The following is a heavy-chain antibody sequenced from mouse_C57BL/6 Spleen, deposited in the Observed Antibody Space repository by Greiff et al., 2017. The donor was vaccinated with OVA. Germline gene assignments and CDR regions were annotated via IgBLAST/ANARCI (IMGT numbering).Heavy chain of an antibody. CDR1: GFNIKDYY. CDR2: IDPEDGET. Sequence: VQLQQSGAELVKPGASVKLSCTASGFNIKDYYMHWVKQRTEQGLEWIGRIDPEDGETKYAPKFQGKATITADTSSHTAYLQLSSLTSEDTAVYYCARGALITTVVAPYAMDYWGKGTSVTVSS. J-gene: IGHJ4*01. CDR3: ARGALITTVVAPYAMDY. D-gene: IGHD1-1*01. V-gene: IGHV14-2*01.